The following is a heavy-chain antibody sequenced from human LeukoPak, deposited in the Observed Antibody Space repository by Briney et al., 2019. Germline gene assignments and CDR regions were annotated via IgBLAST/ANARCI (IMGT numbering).Heavy chain of an antibody. V-gene: IGHV3-7*04. CDR1: GFTFSNHW. Sequence: GGSLRLSCAASGFTFSNHWMSWVRQPPGKGLEWVAIIKQDGSEKYYVDFVKGRYTISRDSAKNSLYLQMHSLRVEDTALYYCARGYGLDVWGQGTTVTVSS. CDR3: ARGYGLDV. CDR2: IKQDGSEK. J-gene: IGHJ6*02.